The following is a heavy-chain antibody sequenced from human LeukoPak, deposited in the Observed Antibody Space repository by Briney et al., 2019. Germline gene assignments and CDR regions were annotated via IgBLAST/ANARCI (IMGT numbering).Heavy chain of an antibody. V-gene: IGHV1-69*06. CDR3: ARGEIGYCSSGSCYGGFKY. CDR1: GGTFNNNA. J-gene: IGHJ4*02. D-gene: IGHD2-15*01. Sequence: GASVKVSCKASGGTFNNNALSWVRQAPGQGLEWMGGILPIFFKTTYAQKFQGRVTITADTSTSTAYMELTRLRSDDTAVYYCARGEIGYCSSGSCYGGFKYWGQGTLITVSS. CDR2: ILPIFFKT.